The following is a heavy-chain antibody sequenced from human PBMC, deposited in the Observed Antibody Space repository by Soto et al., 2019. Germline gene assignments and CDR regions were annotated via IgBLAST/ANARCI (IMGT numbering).Heavy chain of an antibody. CDR2: IYDTGST. D-gene: IGHD6-19*01. V-gene: IGHV4-59*01. CDR1: GGSISGYY. J-gene: IGHJ5*02. CDR3: ASLATSGYSSGWYNWFDP. Sequence: PSETLSLTCTVSGGSISGYYWSWIRQPPGKGPEWIGYIYDTGSTNYNPSLKSRVTISVDTSKNQFSLKLSSVTAADTAVYYCASLATSGYSSGWYNWFDPWGQGTRVTVSS.